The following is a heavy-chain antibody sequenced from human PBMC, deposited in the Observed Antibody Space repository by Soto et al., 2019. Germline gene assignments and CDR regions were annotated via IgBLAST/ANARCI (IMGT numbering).Heavy chain of an antibody. CDR3: ARGDYGVDDAFHI. V-gene: IGHV4-59*01. J-gene: IGHJ3*02. CDR1: GSSISSYY. Sequence: SETLSLTCTVSGSSISSYYWSWIRQPPGKGLEWIGYIYYSGSTNYNPSLKSRVTISVDTSKNQFSLKLSSVTAADRAVYYCARGDYGVDDAFHIWGQGTMVTVSS. CDR2: IYYSGST. D-gene: IGHD4-17*01.